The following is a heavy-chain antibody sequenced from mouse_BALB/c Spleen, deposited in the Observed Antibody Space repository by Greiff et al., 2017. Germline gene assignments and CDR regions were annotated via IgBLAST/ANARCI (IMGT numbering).Heavy chain of an antibody. CDR3: AREGGIYYDFAY. CDR2: INPYNGDT. D-gene: IGHD2-4*01. Sequence: EVKLQESGPELVKPGASVKISCKASGYSFTGYFMNWVMQSHGKSLEWIGRINPYNGDTFYNQKFKGKATLTVDKSSSTAHMELRSLASEDSAVYYCAREGGIYYDFAYWGQGTLVTVSA. CDR1: GYSFTGYF. J-gene: IGHJ3*01. V-gene: IGHV1-20*02.